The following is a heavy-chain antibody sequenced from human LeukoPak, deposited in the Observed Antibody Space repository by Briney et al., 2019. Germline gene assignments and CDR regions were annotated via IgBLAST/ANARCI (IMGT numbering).Heavy chain of an antibody. CDR2: INWNGGST. CDR1: GFTFDDYG. J-gene: IGHJ5*02. D-gene: IGHD6-25*01. CDR3: ARAARNWFDP. V-gene: IGHV3-20*01. Sequence: GGSLRLSCAASGFTFDDYGMSWVRQAPGKGLEWVSGINWNGGSTGYADSVKGRFTISRDNAKNSLCLQMNSLRAEDTAVYHCARAARNWFDPWGQGTLVTVSS.